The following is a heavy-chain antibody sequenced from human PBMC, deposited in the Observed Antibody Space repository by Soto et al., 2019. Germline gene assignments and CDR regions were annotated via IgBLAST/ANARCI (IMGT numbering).Heavy chain of an antibody. D-gene: IGHD3-3*01. V-gene: IGHV4-59*01. CDR2: IYYSGST. CDR1: GGSISSYY. Sequence: PSETLSLTCTVSGGSISSYYWSWIRQPPGKGLEWIGYIYYSGSTNYNPSLKSRVTISVDTSKNQFSLKLSSVTAADTAVYYCARNGEVNFGVPPYYYYYYMDVWGKGTTVTVSS. CDR3: ARNGEVNFGVPPYYYYYYMDV. J-gene: IGHJ6*03.